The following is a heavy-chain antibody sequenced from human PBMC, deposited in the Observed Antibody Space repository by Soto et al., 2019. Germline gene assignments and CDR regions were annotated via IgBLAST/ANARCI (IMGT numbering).Heavy chain of an antibody. CDR2: IIPIFGTA. V-gene: IGHV1-69*13. J-gene: IGHJ6*02. CDR1: GGTFSSYA. D-gene: IGHD5-12*01. Sequence: WASVKVSCKASGGTFSSYAISWVRQAPGQGLEWMGGIIPIFGTANYAQKFQGRVTITADESTSTAYMELSSLRSEDTAVYYCASLSGYAGYYGMDVWGQGTTVTVSS. CDR3: ASLSGYAGYYGMDV.